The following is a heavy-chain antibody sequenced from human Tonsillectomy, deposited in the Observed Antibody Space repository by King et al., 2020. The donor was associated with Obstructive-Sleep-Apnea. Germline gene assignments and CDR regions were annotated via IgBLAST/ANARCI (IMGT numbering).Heavy chain of an antibody. J-gene: IGHJ4*02. CDR3: VSGGRGGY. Sequence: VQLVESGGGLVQPGGSLRLSCATSGFTFSSYWMSWVRQAPGKGLEWVANIKPDGSEKYYVDSVKGRFTISRDNAKSSLYLQMNSLRADDTAVYYCVSGGRGGYWGQGTLVTVSS. V-gene: IGHV3-7*01. CDR2: IKPDGSEK. CDR1: GFTFSSYW. D-gene: IGHD2-15*01.